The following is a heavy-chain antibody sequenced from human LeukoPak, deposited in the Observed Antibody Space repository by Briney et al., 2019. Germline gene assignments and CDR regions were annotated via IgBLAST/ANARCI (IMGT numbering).Heavy chain of an antibody. D-gene: IGHD1-14*01. CDR1: GYTFTGYY. Sequence: GASVKVSCKASGYTFTGYYMHWVRQAPGQGLEWMGWINPNSGGTNYAQKFQGRVTMTRDTSISTAYMELSRLRSDDTAVYYCARDKGHHRWALNWFDPWGQGTLVTVSS. CDR3: ARDKGHHRWALNWFDP. J-gene: IGHJ5*02. CDR2: INPNSGGT. V-gene: IGHV1-2*02.